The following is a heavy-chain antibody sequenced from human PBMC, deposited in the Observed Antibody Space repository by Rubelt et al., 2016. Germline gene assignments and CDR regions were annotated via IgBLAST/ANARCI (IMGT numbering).Heavy chain of an antibody. J-gene: IGHJ6*02. CDR1: GFTFSSYS. CDR2: IYSTGST. D-gene: IGHD4-17*01. Sequence: EVQLVESGGGLVQPGGSLRLSCAASGFTFSSYSMNWVRQAPGKGLEWVSRIYSTGSTYYVDSVKGRFTMSRDNSQKTLYLQMNILRAEDTALYYWAMTTVNYYYHGMDVWGQGTTVTVSS. V-gene: IGHV3-66*02. CDR3: AMTTVNYYYHGMDV.